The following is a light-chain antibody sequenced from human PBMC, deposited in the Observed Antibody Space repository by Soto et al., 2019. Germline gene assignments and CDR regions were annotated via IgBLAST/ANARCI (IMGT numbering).Light chain of an antibody. CDR1: QSISSW. CDR3: QQYKSFSLT. J-gene: IGKJ4*01. V-gene: IGKV1-5*03. CDR2: KAS. Sequence: DIQMTQSPSTLSASVGDRVTITCRASQSISSWLAWYQQKPGKAPKLLIYKASSLESGVQSRFSGSGSGTEFTLTISSLQPDDFAIYYCQQYKSFSLTFGGGTKVEIK.